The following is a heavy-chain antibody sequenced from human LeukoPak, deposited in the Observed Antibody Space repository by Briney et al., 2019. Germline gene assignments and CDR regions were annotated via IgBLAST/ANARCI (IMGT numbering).Heavy chain of an antibody. CDR3: ARRGSSWYFDY. D-gene: IGHD6-13*01. CDR2: IYYSGST. J-gene: IGHJ4*02. Sequence: PSETLSLSCTVSGGPIRSYYWSWIRQPPGKGLEWIGYIYYSGSTNYNPSLKSRVTISVDTSKNQFSLKLSSVTAADTAVYYCARRGSSWYFDYWGQGTLVTVSS. V-gene: IGHV4-59*08. CDR1: GGPIRSYY.